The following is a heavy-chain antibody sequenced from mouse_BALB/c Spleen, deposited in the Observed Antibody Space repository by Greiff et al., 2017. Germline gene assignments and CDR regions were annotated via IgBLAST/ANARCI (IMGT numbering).Heavy chain of an antibody. D-gene: IGHD2-14*01. CDR3: ARGYYRYDGRSMDY. J-gene: IGHJ4*01. Sequence: EVQLQESGGGLVQPGGSLKLSCAASGFDFSRYWMSWVRQAPGKGLEWIGEINPDSSTINYTPSLKDKFIISRDNAKNTLYLQMSKVRSEDTALYYCARGYYRYDGRSMDYWGQGTSVTVSS. V-gene: IGHV4-1*02. CDR2: INPDSSTI. CDR1: GFDFSRYW.